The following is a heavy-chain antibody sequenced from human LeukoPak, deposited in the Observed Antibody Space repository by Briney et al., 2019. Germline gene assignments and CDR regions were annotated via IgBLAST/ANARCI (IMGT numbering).Heavy chain of an antibody. V-gene: IGHV1-69*04. CDR2: IIPIFGIA. CDR3: ARGLVLGGGMTTVTPRAFDI. D-gene: IGHD4-17*01. CDR1: GGTFSSYA. J-gene: IGHJ3*02. Sequence: SVKVSCKASGGTFSSYAISWVRQAPGQGLEWMGRIIPIFGIANYAQKFQGRVTITADKSTSTAYMELSGLRPEDTAVYYCARGLVLGGGMTTVTPRAFDIWGQGTMVTVSS.